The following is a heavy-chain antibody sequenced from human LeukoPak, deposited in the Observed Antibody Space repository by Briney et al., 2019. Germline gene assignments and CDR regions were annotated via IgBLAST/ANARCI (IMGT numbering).Heavy chain of an antibody. CDR2: INPNSGGT. Sequence: ASVKVSCKASGYTFSDHYMQWVRQAPGQGFEWLGWINPNSGGTSYAQKFQGRVTMTRDTSISTAYMELSRLGSDDTAVYYCARGALDHATVTKYWGQGTLVTVSS. J-gene: IGHJ4*02. CDR3: ARGALDHATVTKY. V-gene: IGHV1-2*02. CDR1: GYTFSDHY. D-gene: IGHD4-17*01.